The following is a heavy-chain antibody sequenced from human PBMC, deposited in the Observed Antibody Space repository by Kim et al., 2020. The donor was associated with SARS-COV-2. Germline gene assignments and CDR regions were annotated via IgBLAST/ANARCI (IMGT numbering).Heavy chain of an antibody. J-gene: IGHJ4*02. CDR2: IWYDGSNK. V-gene: IGHV3-33*06. CDR3: AKHPFTYGVRPNYFDY. CDR1: GFTFSSYA. D-gene: IGHD3-10*02. Sequence: GGSLRLSCAASGFTFSSYAMHWVRQAPGKGLEWVAVIWYDGSNKYYADSVKGRFTISRDNSKNTLYLQMNSLRAEDTAVYYCAKHPFTYGVRPNYFDYWGQGTLVTVSS.